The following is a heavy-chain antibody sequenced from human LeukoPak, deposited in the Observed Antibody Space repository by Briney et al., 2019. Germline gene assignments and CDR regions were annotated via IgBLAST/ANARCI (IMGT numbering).Heavy chain of an antibody. CDR3: ASSYSGSYHFRY. V-gene: IGHV3-74*01. Sequence: PGGSLRLSCAASGFTFSSYWMHWVRQAPGKGLVWVSRINTDESSTSYADSVKGRFTISRDNAKNTLYLQMNSLRAEDTAVYYCASSYSGSYHFRYWRQGTLVTVSS. CDR1: GFTFSSYW. D-gene: IGHD1-26*01. J-gene: IGHJ4*02. CDR2: INTDESST.